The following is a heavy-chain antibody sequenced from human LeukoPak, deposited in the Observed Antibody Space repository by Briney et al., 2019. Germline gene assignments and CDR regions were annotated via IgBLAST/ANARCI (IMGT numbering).Heavy chain of an antibody. D-gene: IGHD1-26*01. CDR1: GGSISSYY. J-gene: IGHJ6*03. CDR2: NYTSGST. CDR3: ARGQVVGATTFYYYYMDV. V-gene: IGHV4-4*07. Sequence: SETLSLTCTVSGGSISSYYWSWIRQPAGKGLEWIGRNYTSGSTNYNPSLKSRVTMSVDTSKNQFSLKLSSVTAADTAVYYCARGQVVGATTFYYYYMDVWGKGTTVTVSS.